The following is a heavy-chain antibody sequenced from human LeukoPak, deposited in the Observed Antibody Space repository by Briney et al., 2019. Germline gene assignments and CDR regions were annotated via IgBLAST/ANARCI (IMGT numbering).Heavy chain of an antibody. CDR2: ISGVDGGT. CDR1: GFTFSSYA. D-gene: IGHD2-15*01. J-gene: IGHJ5*02. Sequence: AGGSLRLSCAASGFTFSSYAMSWVRQAPGKGLEWVTAISGVDGGTYYADSVKGRFTISRDNSKNTLYLQMSSLRAEDTAVYYCVKGGYCSCGSCYLNWFDPWGQGTLVTVSS. V-gene: IGHV3-23*01. CDR3: VKGGYCSCGSCYLNWFDP.